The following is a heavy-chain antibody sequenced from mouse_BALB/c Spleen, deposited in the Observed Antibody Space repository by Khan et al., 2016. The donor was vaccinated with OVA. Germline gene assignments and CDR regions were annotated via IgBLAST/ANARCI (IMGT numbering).Heavy chain of an antibody. J-gene: IGHJ2*01. CDR2: IYPGDGDT. D-gene: IGHD2-14*01. V-gene: IGHV1-87*01. CDR3: ASYRYDYFDY. CDR1: GYTFTSYW. Sequence: VQLQQSGAELARPGASVKLSCKASGYTFTSYWMQWVKQRPGQGLEWIGTIYPGDGDTRYTQKFKGKATLTADKSSSTVYMQLGSLTSEDSAVYYCASYRYDYFDYWGQGTTLTVSS.